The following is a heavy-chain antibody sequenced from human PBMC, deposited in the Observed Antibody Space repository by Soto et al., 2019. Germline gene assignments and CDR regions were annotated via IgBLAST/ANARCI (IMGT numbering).Heavy chain of an antibody. CDR2: IIPIFGTA. J-gene: IGHJ5*02. CDR1: GGTFSSYS. CDR3: ARGVGTIPLENWFDP. D-gene: IGHD7-27*01. V-gene: IGHV1-69*13. Sequence: SVKVSCKASGGTFSSYSISWVRHAPGQGLEWMGGIIPIFGTANYAQKFQGRVTITADESTSTAYMELSSLRSEDTAVYYCARGVGTIPLENWFDPWGQGTLVTVSS.